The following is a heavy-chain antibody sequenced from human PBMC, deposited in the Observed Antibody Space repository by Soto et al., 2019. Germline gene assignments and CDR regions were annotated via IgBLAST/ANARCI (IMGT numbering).Heavy chain of an antibody. J-gene: IGHJ4*02. D-gene: IGHD3-3*01. CDR3: ARTLVLPWSGYLDY. V-gene: IGHV4-31*03. Sequence: SETLSLTCTVSGGSISSGGYYWSWIRQHPGKGLEWIGYIYYSGSTCYNPSLKSRVTISVDTSKNQFSLKLSSVTAADTAVYYCARTLVLPWSGYLDYWGQGTLVTVSS. CDR2: IYYSGST. CDR1: GGSISSGGYY.